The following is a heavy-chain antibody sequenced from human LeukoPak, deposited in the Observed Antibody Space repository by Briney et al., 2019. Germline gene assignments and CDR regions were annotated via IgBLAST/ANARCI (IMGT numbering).Heavy chain of an antibody. D-gene: IGHD6-13*01. CDR3: ARVVSSSWDFDY. CDR1: GFTFSSYA. CDR2: ISYDGSNK. J-gene: IGHJ4*02. Sequence: GGSLRLSCAASGFTFSSYAMHWVRQAPGKGLEWVAVISYDGSNKYYADSVKGRFTIFRDNSKNTLYLQMNSLRAEDTAVYYCARVVSSSWDFDYWGQGTLVTVSS. V-gene: IGHV3-30-3*01.